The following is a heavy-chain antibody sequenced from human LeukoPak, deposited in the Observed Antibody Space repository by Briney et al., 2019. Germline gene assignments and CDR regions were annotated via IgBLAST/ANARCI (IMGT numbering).Heavy chain of an antibody. J-gene: IGHJ3*02. CDR1: GFTFSSYG. Sequence: LPGGSLRLSCAASGFTFSSYGMHWVRQAPGKGLEWVAVISYDGSNKYYADSVKGRFTISRDNSKNTLYLQMNSLRAEDTAVYYCARDQGLGAFDIWGQGTMVTVSS. V-gene: IGHV3-30*03. D-gene: IGHD5-12*01. CDR3: ARDQGLGAFDI. CDR2: ISYDGSNK.